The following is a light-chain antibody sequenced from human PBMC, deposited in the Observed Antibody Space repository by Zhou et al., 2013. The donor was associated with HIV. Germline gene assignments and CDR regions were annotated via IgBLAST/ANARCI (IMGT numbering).Light chain of an antibody. CDR1: QSIDSW. CDR3: QQLDIYPYT. Sequence: DIQMTQSPSTLSASVGDRVTITCRASQSIDSWLAWYQQKPGKAPKLLIYKASSLESGVPSRFSGSGSGTEFTLAIGSLQPEDFATYYCQQLDIYPYTFGQGTRLEIK. J-gene: IGKJ2*01. CDR2: KAS. V-gene: IGKV1-5*03.